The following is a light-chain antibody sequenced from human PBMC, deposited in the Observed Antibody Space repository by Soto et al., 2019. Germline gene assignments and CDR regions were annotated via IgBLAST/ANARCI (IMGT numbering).Light chain of an antibody. CDR2: AVS. CDR3: HHTYSAPPL. V-gene: IGKV1-39*01. Sequence: DIQMTQSPSSLSASIGDRVTLTCRASQRIGTNLNWYQQRPWKAPKLLIYAVSSLQSGVSSRFSGSGSETDCTLSIYSLRREYFATYHCHHTYSAPPLFGQGTQVEIK. CDR1: QRIGTN. J-gene: IGKJ1*01.